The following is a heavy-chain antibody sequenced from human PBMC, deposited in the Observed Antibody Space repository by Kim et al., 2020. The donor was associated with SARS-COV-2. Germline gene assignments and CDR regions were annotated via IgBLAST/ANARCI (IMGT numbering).Heavy chain of an antibody. CDR1: GYSFTSYW. D-gene: IGHD3-3*01. CDR2: IDPSDSYT. J-gene: IGHJ4*02. Sequence: GESLKISCKGSGYSFTSYWISWVRQMPGKGLEWMGRIDPSDSYTNYSPSFQGHVTISADKSISTAYLQWSSLKASDTAMYYCARQDDAFWSGYSKLLDYWGQGTLVTVSS. V-gene: IGHV5-10-1*01. CDR3: ARQDDAFWSGYSKLLDY.